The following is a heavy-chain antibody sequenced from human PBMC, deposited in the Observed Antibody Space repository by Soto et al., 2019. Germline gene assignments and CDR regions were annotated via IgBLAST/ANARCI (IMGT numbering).Heavy chain of an antibody. V-gene: IGHV3-7*03. J-gene: IGHJ4*02. CDR1: GFTFSSYW. CDR2: IKEDGSGK. CDR3: VRVGRLGGY. Sequence: EVQLVESGGGLVQPGGSLRLSCTASGFTFSSYWMSWVRQAPGKGLGWVANIKEDGSGKYYVDSVKGRFSISRDNDRNSLYLQMNSLRVEDTAVYYCVRVGRLGGYWGQGALVTVSS. D-gene: IGHD3-16*01.